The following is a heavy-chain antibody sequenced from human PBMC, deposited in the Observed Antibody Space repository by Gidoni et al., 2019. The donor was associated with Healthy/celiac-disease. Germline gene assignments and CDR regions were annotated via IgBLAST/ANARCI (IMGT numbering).Heavy chain of an antibody. Sequence: EVQLVDSGGGLVKPGGSLRLSCAASGFTFRSYSMNWVRQAPGKGLEWVSSISSSSSYTYYADSVKGRFTISRDNAKNSLYLQMNSLRAEDTAVYYCARISGFVYYYYGMDVWGQGTTVTVSS. V-gene: IGHV3-21*01. D-gene: IGHD6-19*01. J-gene: IGHJ6*02. CDR3: ARISGFVYYYYGMDV. CDR1: GFTFRSYS. CDR2: ISSSSSYT.